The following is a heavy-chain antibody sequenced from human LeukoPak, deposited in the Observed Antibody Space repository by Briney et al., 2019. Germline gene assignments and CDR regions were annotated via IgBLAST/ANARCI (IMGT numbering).Heavy chain of an antibody. CDR2: INPSGGST. V-gene: IGHV1-46*01. CDR3: ARAYGGNSGYYYYYGMDF. Sequence: ASVKVSCKASGYTFTSYYMHWVRQAPGQGLEWMGIINPSGGSTTYAQKFQGRVTMTRDTSTSTVYMELSSLRSEDTAVYYCARAYGGNSGYYYYYGMDFWGQGTTVTVSS. D-gene: IGHD4-23*01. CDR1: GYTFTSYY. J-gene: IGHJ6*02.